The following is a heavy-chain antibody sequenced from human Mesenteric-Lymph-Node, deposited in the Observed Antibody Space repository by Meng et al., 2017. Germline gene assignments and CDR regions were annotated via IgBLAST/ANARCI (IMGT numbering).Heavy chain of an antibody. Sequence: VPLHPWAADLVQPSVTLSLACTVSGGSISSGGYYCSWIRQHPGKGLEWIGYIYYSGNTYYNPSLKSRVTISIDTSKNQFSLKLSSVTAADTAVYYCARAEYYNWFDPWGQGTLVTVSS. D-gene: IGHD1-14*01. CDR1: GGSISSGGYY. CDR3: ARAEYYNWFDP. V-gene: IGHV4-30-4*08. J-gene: IGHJ5*02. CDR2: IYYSGNT.